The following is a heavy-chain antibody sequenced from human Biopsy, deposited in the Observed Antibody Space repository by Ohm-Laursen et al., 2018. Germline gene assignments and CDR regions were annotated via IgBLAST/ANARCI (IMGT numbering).Heavy chain of an antibody. Sequence: LRLSCTAAGFIFSRNDMSWVRQAPEKGLEWVSGISGSGASTYYADSVKGRFTISRDNSKNTLFLQMDSLRADDTAVYYCVKAYSAIYWFDPWGQGTLVTVSS. CDR2: ISGSGAST. D-gene: IGHD2-21*01. CDR1: GFIFSRND. CDR3: VKAYSAIYWFDP. V-gene: IGHV3-23*01. J-gene: IGHJ5*02.